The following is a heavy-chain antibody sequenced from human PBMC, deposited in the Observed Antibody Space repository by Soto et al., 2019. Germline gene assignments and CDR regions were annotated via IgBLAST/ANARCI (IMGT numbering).Heavy chain of an antibody. CDR3: ARHGFGPLHGLVDV. V-gene: IGHV4-59*08. D-gene: IGHD3-10*01. J-gene: IGHJ6*02. Sequence: QVQLQESGPGLVKPSETLSLTCTVSGGSITNYYCSWFRQPPGKGLEWIGYINYDGYSAYNLSLKXXVXXSMDASKPQCSLMLESVTATDTAVYYCARHGFGPLHGLVDVWGPGTTVIVSS. CDR1: GGSITNYY. CDR2: INYDGYS.